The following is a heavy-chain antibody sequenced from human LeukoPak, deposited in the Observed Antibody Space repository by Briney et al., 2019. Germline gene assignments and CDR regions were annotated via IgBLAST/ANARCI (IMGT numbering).Heavy chain of an antibody. CDR2: MNPNSGNT. Sequence: ASVKVSCKASGYTFTSYDINWMRQATGQGLEWMGWMNPNSGNTGYAQKFQGRVTITRNTSISTAYMELSSLRSEDTAVYYCARVVGYCSSTSCYADDAFDIWGQGTMVTVSS. CDR3: ARVVGYCSSTSCYADDAFDI. D-gene: IGHD2-2*01. CDR1: GYTFTSYD. V-gene: IGHV1-8*03. J-gene: IGHJ3*02.